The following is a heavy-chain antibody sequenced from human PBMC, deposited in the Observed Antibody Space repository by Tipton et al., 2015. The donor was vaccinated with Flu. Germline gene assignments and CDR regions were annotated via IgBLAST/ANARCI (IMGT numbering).Heavy chain of an antibody. Sequence: TLSLTCTVPGGSISSYYWSWIRQPAGKGLEWIGRIYTTGSTNYNPSPRSRVTISGDTSKNQFSLQLNSVTAEDTAVYYCARSPSYSGSGIYPYYFDDWGQGTRVTVSS. CDR1: GGSISSYY. D-gene: IGHD3-10*01. CDR3: ARSPSYSGSGIYPYYFDD. J-gene: IGHJ4*02. V-gene: IGHV4-4*07. CDR2: IYTTGST.